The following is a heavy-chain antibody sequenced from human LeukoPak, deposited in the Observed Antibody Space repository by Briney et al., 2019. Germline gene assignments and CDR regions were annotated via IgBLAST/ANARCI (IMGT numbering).Heavy chain of an antibody. V-gene: IGHV4-59*01. CDR1: GGSISSYH. CDR2: IYYTGST. J-gene: IGHJ6*02. CDR3: TRSLGVVIHGGMDV. Sequence: PSETLSLTCTVSGGSISSYHWSWIRQPPGKGLQWIGHIYYTGSTNYNTSIKRRLTISLYTSMNQFSLKLSSVTAADTAVYYCTRSLGVVIHGGMDVWGQGTTVTVSS. D-gene: IGHD3-3*01.